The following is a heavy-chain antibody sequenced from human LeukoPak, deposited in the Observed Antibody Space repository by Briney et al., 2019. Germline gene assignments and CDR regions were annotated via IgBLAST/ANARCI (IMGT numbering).Heavy chain of an antibody. D-gene: IGHD3-22*01. CDR2: IGTAGDT. Sequence: GGSLRLSCAASGFTFSSYDMHWVRPATGKGLEWVSAIGTAGDTYYPGSVKGRFTISRENAKNSLYLQMNSLRAGDTAVYYCARALRYDSSGPTDAFDIWGQGTMVTVSS. CDR3: ARALRYDSSGPTDAFDI. J-gene: IGHJ3*02. V-gene: IGHV3-13*01. CDR1: GFTFSSYD.